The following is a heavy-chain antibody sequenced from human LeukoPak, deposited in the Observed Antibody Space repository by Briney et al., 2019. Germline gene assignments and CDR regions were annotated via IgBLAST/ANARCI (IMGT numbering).Heavy chain of an antibody. CDR1: GFTFSSYG. D-gene: IGHD6-6*01. CDR2: IWYDGSSK. Sequence: GGSLRLSCAASGFTFSSYGMHWVRQAPGKGLEWVAVIWYDGSSKYYADSVKGRFTISRDNSKNTLYLQMNSLRAEDTAVYYCAAAHTLFWFDPWGQGTLVTVSS. CDR3: AAAHTLFWFDP. J-gene: IGHJ5*02. V-gene: IGHV3-33*01.